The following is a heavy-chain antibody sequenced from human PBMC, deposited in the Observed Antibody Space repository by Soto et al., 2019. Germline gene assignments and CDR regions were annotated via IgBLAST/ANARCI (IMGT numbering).Heavy chain of an antibody. Sequence: PXGSLRLSCAASGFPFSDYYMSWIRQAPGEGLEWISYISSSAYTIYADSVKGRFTISRDNAKNSLFLQMTSLRVEDTAVYYCARNFDSGGYYSDYWGQGTLVTVSS. D-gene: IGHD3-22*01. V-gene: IGHV3-11*06. J-gene: IGHJ4*02. CDR2: ISSSAYT. CDR3: ARNFDSGGYYSDY. CDR1: GFPFSDYY.